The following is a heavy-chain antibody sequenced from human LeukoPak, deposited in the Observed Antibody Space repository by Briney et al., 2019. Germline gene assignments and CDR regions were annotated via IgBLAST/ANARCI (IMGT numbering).Heavy chain of an antibody. V-gene: IGHV4-34*01. J-gene: IGHJ5*02. Sequence: SETLSLTCAVYGGSFSGYYWSWIRQPPGKGLEWIGEINHSGSTNYNPSLKSRVTISVDTSKNQFSLKLSSVTAADTAVYYCARDAGLGPSGSYYDGFDPWGQGTLVTVSS. CDR3: ARDAGLGPSGSYYDGFDP. CDR2: INHSGST. D-gene: IGHD1-26*01. CDR1: GGSFSGYY.